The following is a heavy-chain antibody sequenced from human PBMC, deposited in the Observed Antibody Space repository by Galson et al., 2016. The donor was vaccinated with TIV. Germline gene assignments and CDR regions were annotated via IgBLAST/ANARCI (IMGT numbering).Heavy chain of an antibody. Sequence: SVKVSCKASGYTFSDYYVHWVRQAPGQGLEWMGWINPNTGGTIYAQKFQGRVTLTRDTTITTVDMDLSGLRHDDTAVYYCARGYGSDPDYWGQGTLVTVSS. V-gene: IGHV1-2*02. CDR2: INPNTGGT. D-gene: IGHD3-10*01. J-gene: IGHJ4*02. CDR1: GYTFSDYY. CDR3: ARGYGSDPDY.